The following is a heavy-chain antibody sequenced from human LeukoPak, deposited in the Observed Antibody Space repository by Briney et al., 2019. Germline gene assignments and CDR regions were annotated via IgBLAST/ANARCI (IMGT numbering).Heavy chain of an antibody. CDR1: GFPFSSDA. CDR2: ISGSTGST. D-gene: IGHD6-19*01. J-gene: IGHJ5*02. V-gene: IGHV3-23*01. Sequence: GGSLRLSCAGSGFPFSSDAMNWVRQAPGKGLEWVASISGSTGSTQYADSVKGRFTVSRDNSKKTLYLQMNSLRADDTAVYYRAKRSTPGYTSGWCNWIDPWGQGTLVTVSS. CDR3: AKRSTPGYTSGWCNWIDP.